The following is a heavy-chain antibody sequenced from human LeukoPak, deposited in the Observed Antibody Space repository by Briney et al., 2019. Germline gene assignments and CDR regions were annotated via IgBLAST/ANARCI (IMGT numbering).Heavy chain of an antibody. J-gene: IGHJ4*02. CDR3: AKIWFPAESDY. CDR1: GFIFSDYI. Sequence: GGSLRLSCAASGFIFSDYILDWVRQAPGKGLEWVAVISYDGSNKYYADSVKGRFTISRDKSKNTLYLQMNSLRAEDTAVYYCAKIWFPAESDYWGQGTLVTVSS. CDR2: ISYDGSNK. V-gene: IGHV3-30*18. D-gene: IGHD3-10*01.